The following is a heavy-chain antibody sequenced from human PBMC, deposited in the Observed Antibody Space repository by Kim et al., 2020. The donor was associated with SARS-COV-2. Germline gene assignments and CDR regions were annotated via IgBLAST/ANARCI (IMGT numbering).Heavy chain of an antibody. Sequence: SETLSLTCTVSGGSISSGDYYWSWIRQPPGKGLEWIGYIYYSGSTYYNPSLKSRVTISVDTSKNQFSLKLSSVTAADTAVYYCARTYSGSYEPLNYFDYWGQGTLVTVSS. CDR3: ARTYSGSYEPLNYFDY. CDR2: IYYSGST. V-gene: IGHV4-30-4*01. J-gene: IGHJ4*02. D-gene: IGHD1-26*01. CDR1: GGSISSGDYY.